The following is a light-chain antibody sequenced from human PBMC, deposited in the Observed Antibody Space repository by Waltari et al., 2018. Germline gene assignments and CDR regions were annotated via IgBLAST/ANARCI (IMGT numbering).Light chain of an antibody. CDR2: DVS. CDR3: SSYISSDTLEL. J-gene: IGLJ2*01. CDR1: SSDVGGYTY. V-gene: IGLV2-14*03. Sequence: QSALTQPAPVSGSPGQSITISCPGTSSDVGGYTYVSWYQQHPGKSPKLIIFDVSNRPSGVSSRFSGSKSGNTASLTISGLQAQDEADYYCSSYISSDTLELFGGGTSLTVL.